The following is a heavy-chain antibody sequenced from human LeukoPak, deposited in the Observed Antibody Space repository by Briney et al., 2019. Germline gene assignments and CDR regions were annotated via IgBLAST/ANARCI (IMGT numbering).Heavy chain of an antibody. V-gene: IGHV1-69*05. Sequence: SVKVSCKVSGGTFSSYAISWVRQAPGQGLEWMGRIIPIFGTANYAQKFQGRVTITTDESTSTAYMELSSLRSEDTAVYYCARDSDLDYGDYKRWFDPWGQGTLVTVSS. D-gene: IGHD4-17*01. J-gene: IGHJ5*02. CDR3: ARDSDLDYGDYKRWFDP. CDR2: IIPIFGTA. CDR1: GGTFSSYA.